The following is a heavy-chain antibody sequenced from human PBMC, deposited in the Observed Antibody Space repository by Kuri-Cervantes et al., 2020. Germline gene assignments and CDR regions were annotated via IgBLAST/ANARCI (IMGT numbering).Heavy chain of an antibody. CDR2: IKQDGSEK. Sequence: LSLTCAASGFTFSSYWMSWVRQAPGKGLEWVANIKQDGSEKYYVDSVKGRFTISRDNAKNSLYLQMNSLRAEDTAVYYCAKGSHYGDYAGLTFDYWGQGTLVTVSS. V-gene: IGHV3-7*01. J-gene: IGHJ4*02. D-gene: IGHD4-17*01. CDR1: GFTFSSYW. CDR3: AKGSHYGDYAGLTFDY.